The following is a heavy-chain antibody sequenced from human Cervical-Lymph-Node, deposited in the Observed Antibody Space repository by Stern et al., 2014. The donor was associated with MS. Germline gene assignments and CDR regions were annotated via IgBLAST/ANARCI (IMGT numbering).Heavy chain of an antibody. Sequence: EVQLVESGGGLIQPGGSLRLSCAASGFTVSSNYMSWVRQAPGKGLEWVSVIYSGGSTYYADSVKGRFTISRDNSKNTLYLQMNSLRAEDTAVYYCATQTWYSSGSFDYWGQGTLVTVSS. D-gene: IGHD6-19*01. CDR3: ATQTWYSSGSFDY. V-gene: IGHV3-53*01. CDR1: GFTVSSNY. J-gene: IGHJ4*02. CDR2: IYSGGST.